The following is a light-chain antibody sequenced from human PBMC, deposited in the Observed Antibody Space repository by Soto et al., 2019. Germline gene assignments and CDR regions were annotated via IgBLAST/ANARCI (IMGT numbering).Light chain of an antibody. V-gene: IGLV1-51*01. CDR3: GTWDTRLSVVV. CDR2: DTN. CDR1: GSNIGKND. J-gene: IGLJ2*01. Sequence: QSVLTQPPSVSASPGQKVTISYSGSGSNIGKNDVSWYLQLPGADPKLLIYDTNKRPSGIPDRFSGSKSGTSATLGITGLQTGEEADYFCGTWDTRLSVVVFGGGTKLTVL.